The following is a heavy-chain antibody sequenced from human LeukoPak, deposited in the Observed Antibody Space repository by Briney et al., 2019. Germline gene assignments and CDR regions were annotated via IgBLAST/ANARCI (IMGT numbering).Heavy chain of an antibody. V-gene: IGHV3-23*01. D-gene: IGHD4-23*01. Sequence: PGGSLRLSCAASGFTFSSYAMSWVRQAPGKGLEWVSAISGSGGSTYYADSVKGRFTISRDNSKNMLYLQMNSLRAEDTAVYYCAKDPVRMVTSYYFDYWGQGTLVTVSS. CDR1: GFTFSSYA. CDR3: AKDPVRMVTSYYFDY. CDR2: ISGSGGST. J-gene: IGHJ4*02.